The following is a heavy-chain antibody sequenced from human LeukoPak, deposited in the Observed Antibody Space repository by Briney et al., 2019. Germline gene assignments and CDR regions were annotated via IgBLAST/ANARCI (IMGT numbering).Heavy chain of an antibody. Sequence: GGSLRLSCAASGFTFSSYAMHWVRQAPGKGLEWVAVISYDGSNKYYADSVKGRFTISRDNSKNTLYPQMNSLRAEDTAVYYCARATQGVCDYWGQGTLVTVSS. CDR3: ARATQGVCDY. D-gene: IGHD1-1*01. J-gene: IGHJ4*02. CDR1: GFTFSSYA. CDR2: ISYDGSNK. V-gene: IGHV3-30-3*01.